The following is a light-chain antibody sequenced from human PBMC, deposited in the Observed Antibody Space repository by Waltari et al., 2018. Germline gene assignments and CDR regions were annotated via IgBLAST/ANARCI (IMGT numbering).Light chain of an antibody. CDR3: QKYGSLPAT. Sequence: EIMLMQSPGTLSLSPGERATLSSRASQSISRYLAWYHQKPGQAPRLLIYDASSRATGIPDRFSGSGSGTDFSLTISRLEPEDFAVYYCQKYGSLPATFGQGTKVEIK. CDR2: DAS. CDR1: QSISRY. J-gene: IGKJ1*01. V-gene: IGKV3-20*01.